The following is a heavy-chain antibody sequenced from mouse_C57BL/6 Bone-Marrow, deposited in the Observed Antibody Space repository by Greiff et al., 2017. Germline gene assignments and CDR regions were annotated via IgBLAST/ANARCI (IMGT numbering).Heavy chain of an antibody. CDR3: ASAGNFEGLSY. Sequence: VKLVESGPGLVAPSQSLSITCTVSGFSLTGYGVDWVRQSPGKGLEWLGVIWGVGSTNYNSALKSRLSISKDNSKSQVFLKLNSLHTDDTAMYYCASAGNFEGLSYWGRGTLVTVSA. CDR1: GFSLTGYG. V-gene: IGHV2-6*01. CDR2: IWGVGST. J-gene: IGHJ3*01. D-gene: IGHD2-1*01.